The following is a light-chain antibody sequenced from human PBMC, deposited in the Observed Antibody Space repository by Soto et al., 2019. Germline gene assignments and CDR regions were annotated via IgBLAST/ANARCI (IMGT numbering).Light chain of an antibody. CDR2: DAS. CDR3: QQRTNWPPWT. CDR1: QSVSNY. Sequence: EIVLTQSPATRSLSPGERATLSCRASQSVSNYLAWYQQKPGQAPRLLIYDASNRATGIPARFSGSGSGTDFTLTISSLEPEDIAVYYCQQRTNWPPWTFGQGTKVEIK. J-gene: IGKJ1*01. V-gene: IGKV3-11*01.